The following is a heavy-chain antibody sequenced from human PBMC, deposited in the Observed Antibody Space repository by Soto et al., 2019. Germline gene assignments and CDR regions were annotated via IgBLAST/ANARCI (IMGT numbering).Heavy chain of an antibody. D-gene: IGHD6-6*01. CDR3: AAEVAARGYYYYGMDV. CDR1: GFTFTSSA. Sequence: SVKVSCKASGFTFTSSAVQWVRQARGQRLEWVGWIVVGSGNTNYAQKFQERVTITRDMSTSTAYMELSSLRSEDTAVYYCAAEVAARGYYYYGMDVWGQGTTVTVSS. J-gene: IGHJ6*02. V-gene: IGHV1-58*01. CDR2: IVVGSGNT.